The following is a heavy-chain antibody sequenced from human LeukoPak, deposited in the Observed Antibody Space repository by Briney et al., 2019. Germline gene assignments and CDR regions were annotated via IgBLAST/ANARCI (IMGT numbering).Heavy chain of an antibody. CDR2: FHHTVGI. CDR1: GGSISHVAYS. V-gene: IGHV4-30-2*01. Sequence: SSETLSLTCTVSGGSISHVAYSWSWIRQPPGEGLEWIGLFHHTVGIDYKPSLKSRVTISGDRTKNQLSPTLTSVTAADTAVYYCVRGGGLPNCGGYCPPDTWGQGKMVIVSS. J-gene: IGHJ3*02. CDR3: VRGGGLPNCGGYCPPDT. D-gene: IGHD2-21*02.